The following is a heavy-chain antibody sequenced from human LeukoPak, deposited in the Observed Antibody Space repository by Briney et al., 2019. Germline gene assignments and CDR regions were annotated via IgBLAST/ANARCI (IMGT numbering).Heavy chain of an antibody. D-gene: IGHD2/OR15-2a*01. J-gene: IGHJ1*01. CDR1: GGSFRGYY. CDR2: INHSGST. V-gene: IGHV4-34*01. Sequence: SETLSLTCAVYGGSFRGYYWSWIRQPPGKGLEWVGEINHSGSTNYNPSLKSRVTISVDTSKNQCSLKLSSVTAADTAVYYCASNDSIDAEYFQHWGQGTLVTVSP. CDR3: ASNDSIDAEYFQH.